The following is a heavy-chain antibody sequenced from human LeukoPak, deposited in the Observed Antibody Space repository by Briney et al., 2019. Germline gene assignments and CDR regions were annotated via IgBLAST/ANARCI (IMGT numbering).Heavy chain of an antibody. CDR2: IRYDGSNK. V-gene: IGHV3-30*02. D-gene: IGHD3-10*01. CDR1: GFTFSSYG. Sequence: PGGSLRLSCAASGFTFSSYGMHWVRQAPGKGLEWVAFIRYDGSNKYYADSVKGRFTISRDNSKSTLYLQMNSLRAEDTAVYYCAKVRELWFGELSADYWGQGTLVTVSS. CDR3: AKVRELWFGELSADY. J-gene: IGHJ4*02.